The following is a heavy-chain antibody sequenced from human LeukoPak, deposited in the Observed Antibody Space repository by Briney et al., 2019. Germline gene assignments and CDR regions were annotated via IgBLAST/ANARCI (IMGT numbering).Heavy chain of an antibody. CDR3: ATDRL. J-gene: IGHJ4*02. V-gene: IGHV3-74*01. CDR1: GFTFSSYP. CDR2: INSDGGGT. Sequence: GGSLRLSCAASGFTFSSYPMYWVRQAPGKGLVWVSRINSDGGGTTYADSVKGRFTISRDNAKNTLYLQMNSLRAEDTAMYYCATDRLWGQGTLVTVSS.